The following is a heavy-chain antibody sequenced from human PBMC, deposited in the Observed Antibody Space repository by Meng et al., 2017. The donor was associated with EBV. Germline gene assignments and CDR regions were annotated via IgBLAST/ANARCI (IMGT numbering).Heavy chain of an antibody. D-gene: IGHD6-19*01. CDR2: INPNSGGT. J-gene: IGHJ4*02. Sequence: GQLVQPGAEVKKPGASVKVSCKASGYTFTGYYMHWVRQAPGQGLEWMGRINPNSGGTNYAQKFQGRVTMTRDTSISTAYMELSRLRSDDTAVYYCARVGIAVAGTGDYWGQGTLVTVSS. CDR3: ARVGIAVAGTGDY. V-gene: IGHV1-2*06. CDR1: GYTFTGYY.